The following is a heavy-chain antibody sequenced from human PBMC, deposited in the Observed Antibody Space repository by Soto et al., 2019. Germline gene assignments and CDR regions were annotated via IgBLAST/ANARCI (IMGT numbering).Heavy chain of an antibody. CDR2: IKQDASEK. D-gene: IGHD3-16*01. V-gene: IGHV3-7*03. CDR3: SSANFGRYRALRS. J-gene: IGHJ5*02. CDR1: GFSFSSYW. Sequence: GGSLRLSCAASGFSFSSYWMSWVRQAPGKGLEWVANIKQDASEKFYVDSVKGRFTISRDNAKNSLYLQMNSLRAEDTAVYYCSSANFGRYRALRSWGQPTLATV.